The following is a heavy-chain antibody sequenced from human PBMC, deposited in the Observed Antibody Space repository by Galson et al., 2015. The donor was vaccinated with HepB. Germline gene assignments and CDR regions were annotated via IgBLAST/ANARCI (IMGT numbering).Heavy chain of an antibody. Sequence: QSGAEVKKPGESLRISCKGSGYSFSSYWISWVRQLPGKGLEWMGRIDPSDSFVNYGPSFHGRVTISADKSISSAYLQWSSLKASDTAMYYCARHDMASPEHFQFWGQGTLVTVSS. V-gene: IGHV5-10-1*01. CDR3: ARHDMASPEHFQF. D-gene: IGHD5-24*01. CDR1: GYSFSSYW. CDR2: IDPSDSFV. J-gene: IGHJ4*02.